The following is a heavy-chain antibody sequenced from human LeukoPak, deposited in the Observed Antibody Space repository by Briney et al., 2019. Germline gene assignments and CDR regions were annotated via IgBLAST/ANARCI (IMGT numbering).Heavy chain of an antibody. Sequence: GESLKISCKGSGYSFSSYYIAWVRRMPGKGLDWMGIIDPTDSHTRYSPSFQGHVTISADKSINAAYLQWSSLKASDTAMYYCARRADILTGYSSYDYWGQGTLVTLSS. D-gene: IGHD3-9*01. CDR1: GYSFSSYY. CDR3: ARRADILTGYSSYDY. V-gene: IGHV5-51*01. J-gene: IGHJ4*02. CDR2: IDPTDSHT.